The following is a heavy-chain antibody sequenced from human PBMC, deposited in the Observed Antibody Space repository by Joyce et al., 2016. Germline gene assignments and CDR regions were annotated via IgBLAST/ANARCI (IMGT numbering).Heavy chain of an antibody. J-gene: IGHJ4*02. D-gene: IGHD2-15*01. CDR1: GYPFINND. V-gene: IGHV1-3*01. CDR2: VSGDSGNT. CDR3: ARGRTLLD. Sequence: QVQLVQSGAEVTKPGASVKVSCKASGYPFINNDIHWVRQAPGQSLEWMGWVSGDSGNTKYSQKFQARLTFTRDTSATTAYMELSSLTIEDTALYYCARGRTLLDWGQGTLVTVSS.